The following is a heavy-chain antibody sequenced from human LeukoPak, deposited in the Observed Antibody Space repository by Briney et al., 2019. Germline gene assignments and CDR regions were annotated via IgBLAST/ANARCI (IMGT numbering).Heavy chain of an antibody. CDR2: ISYDGSNK. D-gene: IGHD3-16*01. J-gene: IGHJ4*02. CDR3: ARATSMGYFDY. V-gene: IGHV3-30-3*01. Sequence: PGGSLRLSCAASGFTFSSYAMHWVRRAPGKGLEWVAVISYDGSNKYYADSVKGRFTISRDNSKNTLYLQMNSLRVEDTAVYYCARATSMGYFDYWGQGTLVTVSS. CDR1: GFTFSSYA.